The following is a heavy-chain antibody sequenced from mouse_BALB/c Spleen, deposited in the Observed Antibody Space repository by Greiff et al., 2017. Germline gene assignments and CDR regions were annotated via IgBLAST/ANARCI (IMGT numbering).Heavy chain of an antibody. CDR3: ARDHHYGSSSWFAY. CDR2: IWGDGST. CDR1: GFSLTGYG. Sequence: QVQLQQSGPGLVAPSQSLSITCTVSGFSLTGYGVNWVRQPPGKGLEWLGMIWGDGSTDYNSALKSRLSISKDNSKSQVFLQMNSLQTDDTARYYCARDHHYGSSSWFAYWGQGTLVTVSA. D-gene: IGHD1-1*01. V-gene: IGHV2-6-7*01. J-gene: IGHJ3*01.